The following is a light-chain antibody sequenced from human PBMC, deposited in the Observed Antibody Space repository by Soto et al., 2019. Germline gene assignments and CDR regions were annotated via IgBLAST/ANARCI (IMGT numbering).Light chain of an antibody. CDR1: QSISNW. V-gene: IGKV1-5*03. J-gene: IGKJ1*01. CDR2: KAS. Sequence: DVQMTQSPSTLSASVGDRVTITCRASQSISNWLAWYQQKPGKAPNLLIYKASSLESGVPSRFSGGGSGTEFTLTISSLQPDDFATYYCQQYYSSRTFGQGTKVEIK. CDR3: QQYYSSRT.